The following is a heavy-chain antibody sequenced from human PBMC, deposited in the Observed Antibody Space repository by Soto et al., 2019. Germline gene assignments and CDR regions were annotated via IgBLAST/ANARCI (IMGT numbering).Heavy chain of an antibody. CDR3: AKDTAVSGTFVVTFDS. CDR2: ISGSGGSA. CDR1: GFTFRSYA. V-gene: IGHV3-23*04. D-gene: IGHD6-19*01. J-gene: IGHJ4*02. Sequence: EVQLVESGGGLVQPGGSLRLSCAASGFTFRSYAMSWVRQAPGKGLEWVSSISGSGGSAFYVDSVKGRFTISRDNSKNTLLLQMNSVRADDTAIYYCAKDTAVSGTFVVTFDSWGQGSLVTVSS.